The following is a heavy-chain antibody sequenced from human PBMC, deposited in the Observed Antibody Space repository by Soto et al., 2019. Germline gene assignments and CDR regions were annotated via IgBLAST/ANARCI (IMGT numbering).Heavy chain of an antibody. J-gene: IGHJ4*02. CDR3: ARGPLVVLNYFES. Sequence: QVQLVQSGTEVKKPGSSVKVSCKASGGTFRNYPKIWVRQAPGQGLEWMGSIFPLTDIPDYAQNFQARLTISADKSTSTAYMELSSLTSDDTAMYFCARGPLVVLNYFESWGQGTLVTVSS. V-gene: IGHV1-69*02. CDR1: GGTFRNYP. CDR2: IFPLTDIP.